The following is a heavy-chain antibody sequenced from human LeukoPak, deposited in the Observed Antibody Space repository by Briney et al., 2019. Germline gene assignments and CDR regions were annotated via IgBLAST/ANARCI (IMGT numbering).Heavy chain of an antibody. CDR1: GFTFSNAW. CDR2: ISSSGSTI. Sequence: GGSLRLSCAASGFTFSNAWMSWVRQAPGKGLEWVSYISSSGSTIYYADSVKGRFTISRDNAKNSLYLQMNSLRAEDTALYYCARVKYSGSYPHDYWGQGTLVTVSS. V-gene: IGHV3-11*04. J-gene: IGHJ4*02. CDR3: ARVKYSGSYPHDY. D-gene: IGHD1-26*01.